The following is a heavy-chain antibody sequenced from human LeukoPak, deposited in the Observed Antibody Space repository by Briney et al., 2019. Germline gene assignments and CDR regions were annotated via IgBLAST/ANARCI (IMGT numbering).Heavy chain of an antibody. V-gene: IGHV3-74*01. CDR1: GFTFSAFW. CDR2: INTDGSST. CDR3: AREVVVPASVAGILYYYYYMDA. D-gene: IGHD2-2*01. Sequence: GGSLRLSCAASGFTFSAFWMYWVRQAPGKGLVWVSRINTDGSSTSYADSVKGRFTISRDNAKNTLYLQMNSLRAEDTAVYYCAREVVVPASVAGILYYYYYMDAWGRGTTVTVSS. J-gene: IGHJ6*03.